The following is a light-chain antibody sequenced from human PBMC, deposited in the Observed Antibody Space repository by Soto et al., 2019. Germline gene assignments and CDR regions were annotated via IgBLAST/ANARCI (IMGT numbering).Light chain of an antibody. CDR3: QQCGSSPLT. Sequence: EIVLTQSPGTLSLSPGERATLSCRASQSVPSNYLAWYQQKPGQAPRLLIYGASTRATGIPDRFSGSGSGTDFTLTISRLEPEDFAEYYCQQCGSSPLTFGGGTKVEIK. CDR2: GAS. CDR1: QSVPSNY. J-gene: IGKJ4*01. V-gene: IGKV3-20*01.